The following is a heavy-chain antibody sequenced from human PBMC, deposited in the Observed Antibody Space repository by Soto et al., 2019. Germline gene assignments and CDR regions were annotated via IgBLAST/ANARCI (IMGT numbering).Heavy chain of an antibody. J-gene: IGHJ6*02. Sequence: PGGSLRLSCAASGFTFSDYYMTWIRQAPGKGLEWVSYISSSGNSIYYADSVRGRFTVSRDNSKNTLYLQMNSLRAEDTAVYYCAKDDNGSGSYWYYYYYGMDVWGQGTTVTVSS. CDR2: ISSSGNSI. V-gene: IGHV3-11*01. CDR1: GFTFSDYY. D-gene: IGHD3-10*01. CDR3: AKDDNGSGSYWYYYYYGMDV.